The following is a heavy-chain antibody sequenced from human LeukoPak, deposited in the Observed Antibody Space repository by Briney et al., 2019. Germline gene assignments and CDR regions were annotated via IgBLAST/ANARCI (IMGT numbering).Heavy chain of an antibody. J-gene: IGHJ6*03. Sequence: PGGSLRLSCAASGFTFSTFNMNGVRQAPGRGLEGVSSITSSSSYTFYADSVKGRFTISRDNAKNSLYLQMNSLRAEDTAIYYCARDPYNGNYGDSYYYYMDVWGKGTTVTISS. CDR1: GFTFSTFN. D-gene: IGHD1-26*01. V-gene: IGHV3-21*01. CDR2: ITSSSSYT. CDR3: ARDPYNGNYGDSYYYYMDV.